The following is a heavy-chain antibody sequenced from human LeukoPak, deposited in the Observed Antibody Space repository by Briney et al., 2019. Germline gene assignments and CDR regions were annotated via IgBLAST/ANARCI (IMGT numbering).Heavy chain of an antibody. V-gene: IGHV3-23*01. D-gene: IGHD3-22*01. Sequence: GGSLRLSCAASGFTFSSYVMTWVRQAPGRGVEWVSGISGSAGNTYYADSVKGRFTISRDNSKNTLDLQMNSLRAEDTAEDYCAKVGPGYDRSGYYDNWGQGTLVTVSS. CDR2: ISGSAGNT. J-gene: IGHJ4*02. CDR3: AKVGPGYDRSGYYDN. CDR1: GFTFSSYV.